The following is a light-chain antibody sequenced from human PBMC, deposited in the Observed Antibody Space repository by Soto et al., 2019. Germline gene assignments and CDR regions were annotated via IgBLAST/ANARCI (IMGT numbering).Light chain of an antibody. CDR1: SSDIGAGFD. J-gene: IGLJ1*01. CDR3: QSYENSRTGFYV. V-gene: IGLV1-40*01. Sequence: QSALTQPPPVSGAPGQRVTISCSGSSSDIGAGFDVHWYQHLPGTAPKLLIYGNTNRPSGVPGRFSGSKSGTSASLVISGLQAEDEADYYCQSYENSRTGFYVFGTGTKVTVL. CDR2: GNT.